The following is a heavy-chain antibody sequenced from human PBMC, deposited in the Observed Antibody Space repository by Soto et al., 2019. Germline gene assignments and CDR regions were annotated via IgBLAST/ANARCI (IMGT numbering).Heavy chain of an antibody. CDR1: GGALSSGGYF. V-gene: IGHV4-61*08. CDR3: TRDKSDDNYFDF. Sequence: XETLSITFTVAGGALSSGGYFYTWVRQPPGKGLEWLGYIYYGGGTNYNPSLKSRVTISLDKYKSQFSLRLISVTAADTPFYYCTRDKSDDNYFDFWGQGNLVTVSS. CDR2: IYYGGGT. J-gene: IGHJ5*01.